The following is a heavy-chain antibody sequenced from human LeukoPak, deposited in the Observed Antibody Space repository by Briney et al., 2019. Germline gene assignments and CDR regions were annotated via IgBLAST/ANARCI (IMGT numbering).Heavy chain of an antibody. Sequence: GGSLRLSCAASGFTFSSYGMHWVRQAPGKGLEGVAVIWYDGSNKYYADSVKGRFTIARDNSKNTLYLQMNSLRAEDTAVYYCARGGVRGAMGDNWFDPWGQGTLVTVSS. CDR3: ARGGVRGAMGDNWFDP. CDR1: GFTFSSYG. CDR2: IWYDGSNK. J-gene: IGHJ5*02. D-gene: IGHD3-10*01. V-gene: IGHV3-33*01.